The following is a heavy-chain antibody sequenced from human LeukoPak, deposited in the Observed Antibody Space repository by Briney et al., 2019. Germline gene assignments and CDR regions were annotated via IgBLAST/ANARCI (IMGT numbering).Heavy chain of an antibody. J-gene: IGHJ4*02. V-gene: IGHV3-30*04. CDR3: ASSGYSDYLLTGY. CDR2: ISYDGSNK. CDR1: GFTFSSYA. D-gene: IGHD4-11*01. Sequence: PGRSLRLSCAASGFTFSSYAMHWVRQAPGKGLEWVAVISYDGSNKYYADSVKGRFTISRDNSKNTLYLQMNSLRAEDTAVYYCASSGYSDYLLTGYWGQGTLVTVSS.